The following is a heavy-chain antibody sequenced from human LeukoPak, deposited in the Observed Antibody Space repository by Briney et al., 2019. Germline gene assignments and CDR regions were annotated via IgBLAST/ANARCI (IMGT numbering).Heavy chain of an antibody. CDR1: GGSIGSGGYY. D-gene: IGHD2-15*01. CDR2: IYYSGST. Sequence: SETLSLTCTVSGGSIGSGGYYWSWIRQHPGKGLEWIGYIYYSGSTYYNPSLKSRVTISVDTSKIQFSLKLSSVTAADTAVYYCASMTPYYYMDVWGKGTTVTVSS. CDR3: ASMTPYYYMDV. V-gene: IGHV4-31*03. J-gene: IGHJ6*03.